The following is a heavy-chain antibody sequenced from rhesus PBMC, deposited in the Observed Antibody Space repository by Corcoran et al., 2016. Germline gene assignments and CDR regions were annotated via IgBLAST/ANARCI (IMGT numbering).Heavy chain of an antibody. CDR1: GGPINSNY. Sequence: QLQLQESGPGLVKPSETLSLTCAGSGGPINSNYGDWIRPPPGKGLEWIGRISGSGGGTDYNPSLKSRVTISTDTSKIHFSLKLTSMTAADTAVYYCVRGFASSGLAYWGQGVLVTVSS. D-gene: IGHD6-31*01. CDR2: ISGSGGGT. J-gene: IGHJ4*01. V-gene: IGHV4-173*01. CDR3: VRGFASSGLAY.